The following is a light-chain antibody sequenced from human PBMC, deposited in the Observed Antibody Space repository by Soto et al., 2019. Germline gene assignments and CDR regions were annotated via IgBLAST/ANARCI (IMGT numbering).Light chain of an antibody. Sequence: EIVMTQSPATLSVSPWERATLSCRASQSVSSNLAWYQHKPGQAPRLLVYGASTRATGIPARFSGSGSGTEFTLTISSLQPEDFAVYYCQQYKSWPPWTFGQGTKVDIK. CDR3: QQYKSWPPWT. V-gene: IGKV3-15*01. CDR1: QSVSSN. J-gene: IGKJ1*01. CDR2: GAS.